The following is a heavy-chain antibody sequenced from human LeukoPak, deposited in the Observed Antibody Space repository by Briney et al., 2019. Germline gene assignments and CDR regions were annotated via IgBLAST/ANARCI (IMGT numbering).Heavy chain of an antibody. J-gene: IGHJ4*02. CDR3: AKLGPGGSGYYYLLDY. CDR1: GYSFTSYW. Sequence: GESLKISCQGSGYSFTSYWIGWVRQMPGKGLEWMGIIYPGDSDTRYSPSFQGQVTISADKSISTAYLQWSSLKASDTAMYYCAKLGPGGSGYYYLLDYWGQGTLVTVSS. D-gene: IGHD3-22*01. CDR2: IYPGDSDT. V-gene: IGHV5-51*01.